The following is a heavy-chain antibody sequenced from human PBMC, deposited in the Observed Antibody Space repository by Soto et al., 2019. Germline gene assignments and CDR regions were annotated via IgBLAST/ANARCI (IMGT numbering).Heavy chain of an antibody. J-gene: IGHJ6*02. CDR3: AKDFTPWFGGYFYYYYGMDV. CDR2: MSYDGSK. Sequence: QVQLVESGGGVVQPGRSLRLSCAAAGFTFSSYGMHWVRQAPGTGLEWVAVMSYDGSKYYADTVKGRFTISRDNSKNTLYLQINSLRPEDTAVYYCAKDFTPWFGGYFYYYYGMDVWGQGTTVTVSS. CDR1: GFTFSSYG. V-gene: IGHV3-30*18. D-gene: IGHD3-10*01.